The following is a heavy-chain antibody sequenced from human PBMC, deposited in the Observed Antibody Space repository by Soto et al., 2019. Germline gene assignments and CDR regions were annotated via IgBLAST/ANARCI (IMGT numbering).Heavy chain of an antibody. CDR2: ISAYTGNT. Sequence: QVQLVQSGAEVKKPGASVKVSCKASGYTFTSYGISWVRQAPGQGLEWMGWISAYTGNTNYAQKLQGRVTRTTDTSTSTAYMELRGLRSADTAVYYCVRDRGSYALDYWGQGTLVTVSS. CDR3: VRDRGSYALDY. D-gene: IGHD1-26*01. CDR1: GYTFTSYG. J-gene: IGHJ4*02. V-gene: IGHV1-18*01.